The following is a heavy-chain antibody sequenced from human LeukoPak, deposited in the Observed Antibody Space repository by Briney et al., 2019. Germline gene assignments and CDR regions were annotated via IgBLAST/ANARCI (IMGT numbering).Heavy chain of an antibody. J-gene: IGHJ4*02. D-gene: IGHD5-18*01. CDR3: ARGSDTSLDY. V-gene: IGHV4-61*02. CDR1: GDSISSNSYY. CDR2: VHTSGKT. Sequence: PSETLSLTCTVSGDSISSNSYYWNWIRQPAGKGLEWIGRVHTSGKTKYNPSLKSRVTVSVDMSQKKFSLKMTALTAADTAVYYCARGSDTSLDYWGQGTLVTVSS.